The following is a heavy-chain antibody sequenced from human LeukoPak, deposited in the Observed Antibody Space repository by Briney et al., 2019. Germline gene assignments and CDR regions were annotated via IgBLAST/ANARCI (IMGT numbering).Heavy chain of an antibody. J-gene: IGHJ3*01. V-gene: IGHV3-23*01. Sequence: AGGSLRLSCAASGFNFNDAAMTWVRRAPGKGLEWVSLIASSGRNTYYTDSVRGRFTISRDNSKKTLSLQMNSLRVEDTAIYYCAKDIQLSAWGLGTMVTVSS. CDR2: IASSGRNT. D-gene: IGHD5-24*01. CDR3: AKDIQLSA. CDR1: GFNFNDAA.